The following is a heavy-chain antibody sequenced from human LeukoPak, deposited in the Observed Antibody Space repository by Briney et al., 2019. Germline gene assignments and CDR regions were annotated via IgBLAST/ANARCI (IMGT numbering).Heavy chain of an antibody. J-gene: IGHJ6*03. CDR1: GFTFSGYW. D-gene: IGHD3-22*01. Sequence: GGSLRLSCAASGFTFSGYWMHWVRQAPGKGLVWISRINSDGSTTNYADSVNGRFTISRDNAKNTLYLQMNSLRAEDTAVYYCAKDYYDSSGYYSPYYMDVWGKGTTVTISS. V-gene: IGHV3-74*01. CDR3: AKDYYDSSGYYSPYYMDV. CDR2: INSDGSTT.